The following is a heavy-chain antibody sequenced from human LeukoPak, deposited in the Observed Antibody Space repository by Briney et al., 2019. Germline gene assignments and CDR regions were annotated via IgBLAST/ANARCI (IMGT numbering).Heavy chain of an antibody. D-gene: IGHD6-19*01. CDR2: KFYSCST. V-gene: IGHV4-39*07. Sequence: SASDSLMCPLSGRSMTTRNYYWGWLRQSPGKGLERFRHKFYSCSTYYNASLNGRVSISVDPTIYQFSLSFSSVTAADTVVYYCARFSTGWYHYFDSWGQGTLVTVSS. CDR3: ARFSTGWYHYFDS. CDR1: GRSMTTRNYY. J-gene: IGHJ4*02.